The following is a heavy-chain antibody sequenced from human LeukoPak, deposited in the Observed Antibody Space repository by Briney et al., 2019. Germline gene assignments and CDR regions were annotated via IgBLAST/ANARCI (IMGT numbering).Heavy chain of an antibody. Sequence: PSETLSLTCTVSGGSISSNYWSWIRQPPGKGLEWIGYIYYSGSTNYNPSLKSRVTISVDPSKNQFSLNLSSVTAADTAVYYCARDGYNPFDYWGQGMLVTVSS. CDR2: IYYSGST. D-gene: IGHD5-24*01. J-gene: IGHJ4*02. V-gene: IGHV4-59*01. CDR3: ARDGYNPFDY. CDR1: GGSISSNY.